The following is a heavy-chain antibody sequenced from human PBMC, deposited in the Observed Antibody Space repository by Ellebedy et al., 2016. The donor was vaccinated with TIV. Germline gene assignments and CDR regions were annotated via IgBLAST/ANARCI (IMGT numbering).Heavy chain of an antibody. CDR3: ATVSGYYDSSDYYYWGWFDP. CDR1: GYTLTELS. J-gene: IGHJ5*02. Sequence: ASVKVSCKVSGYTLTELSMHWVRQAPGKGLEWMGGFDPEDGETVYAQKFQGRVTMTEDTSTDTAYMELSSLRSEDTAVYYCATVSGYYDSSDYYYWGWFDPWGQGTLVTVSS. D-gene: IGHD3-22*01. V-gene: IGHV1-24*01. CDR2: FDPEDGET.